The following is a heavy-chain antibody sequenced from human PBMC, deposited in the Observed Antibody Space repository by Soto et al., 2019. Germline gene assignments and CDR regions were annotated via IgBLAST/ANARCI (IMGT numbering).Heavy chain of an antibody. CDR3: ARRGYQYESSVYYRLFDY. CDR2: IFADGDT. CDR1: GPTVTGNY. D-gene: IGHD3-22*01. Sequence: GGSLRLSCVASGPTVTGNYMSWVRQAPGKGLEWVSLIFADGDTFYAGSVKGRFTISRDTSKNTLYLQMNSLNAEDTAVYYCARRGYQYESSVYYRLFDYWGQGTVVTVSS. J-gene: IGHJ4*02. V-gene: IGHV3-53*01.